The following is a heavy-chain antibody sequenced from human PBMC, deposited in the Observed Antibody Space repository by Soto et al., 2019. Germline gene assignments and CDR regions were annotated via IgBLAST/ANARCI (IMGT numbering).Heavy chain of an antibody. V-gene: IGHV1-2*02. J-gene: IGHJ3*02. CDR2: INPATGAA. CDR1: GYPVTAYY. D-gene: IGHD3-3*01. CDR3: ARGGGVGVAGSAAFDM. Sequence: QLHLVQSGAVVKKPGASVTVSCSASGYPVTAYYMHWVRQAPGRGLEWMGGINPATGAAKYTQTFQGRVTMTRYTSTSTVLMELSGLTSEDTAVFYCARGGGVGVAGSAAFDMWGQGTLVTVSS.